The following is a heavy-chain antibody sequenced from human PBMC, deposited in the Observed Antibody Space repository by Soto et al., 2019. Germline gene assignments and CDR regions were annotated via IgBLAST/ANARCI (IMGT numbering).Heavy chain of an antibody. CDR3: VHSRYCSKYFQP. Sequence: SGPTLVNPTQTLTLTCTFSGFSLTTSGVGVGWIRQPPGKALEWLALIYWNDDDRYSPSLTSRLTITKDTSKNQVVLTMTNMDPVDTATYYCVHSRYCSKYFQPWGQGTLVTVSS. V-gene: IGHV2-5*01. CDR2: IYWNDDD. D-gene: IGHD6-13*01. CDR1: GFSLTTSGVG. J-gene: IGHJ1*01.